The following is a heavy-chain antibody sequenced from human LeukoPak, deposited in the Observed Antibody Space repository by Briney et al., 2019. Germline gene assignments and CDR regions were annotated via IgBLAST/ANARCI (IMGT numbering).Heavy chain of an antibody. CDR3: ARHSVDQSELRFLEWLFFLPPDY. CDR2: IYYSGST. V-gene: IGHV4-39*01. CDR1: GGSISGTGHY. D-gene: IGHD3-3*01. Sequence: SETLSLTCTVSGGSISGTGHYWGWVRQPPGKGLEWIGSIYYSGSTYYNPSLKSRVTISVDTSKNQFSLKLSSVTAADTAVYYCARHSVDQSELRFLEWLFFLPPDYWGQGTLVTVSS. J-gene: IGHJ4*02.